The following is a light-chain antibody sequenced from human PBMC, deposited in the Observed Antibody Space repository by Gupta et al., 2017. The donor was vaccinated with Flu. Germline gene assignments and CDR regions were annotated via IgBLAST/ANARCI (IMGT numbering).Light chain of an antibody. CDR3: QQYYSTPWT. CDR2: WAS. CDR1: QSVLYSSNNKNY. V-gene: IGKV4-1*01. J-gene: IGKJ1*01. Sequence: DIVMTQSPDSLAASLGERATINCKSSQSVLYSSNNKNYLAWYQQKPGQPPKLLIYWASTRESGVPDRFSGSGSGTDFTPTISSLHAEDVAVYYCQQYYSTPWTFGQGTKVEIK.